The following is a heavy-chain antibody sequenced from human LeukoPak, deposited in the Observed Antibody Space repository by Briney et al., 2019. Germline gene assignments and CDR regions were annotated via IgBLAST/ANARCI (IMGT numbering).Heavy chain of an antibody. CDR3: ARMDDGLGSYYSNWFDP. D-gene: IGHD3-10*01. CDR2: ISSSSSTI. J-gene: IGHJ5*02. V-gene: IGHV3-48*01. Sequence: PGGSLRFSCADSGYTFSSYSMNWVRQAPGKGLEWVSYISSSSSTIYYADSVKGRFTISRDNSKNTLYLQMNSLRAEDTAVYYCARMDDGLGSYYSNWFDPWGQGTLVTVSS. CDR1: GYTFSSYS.